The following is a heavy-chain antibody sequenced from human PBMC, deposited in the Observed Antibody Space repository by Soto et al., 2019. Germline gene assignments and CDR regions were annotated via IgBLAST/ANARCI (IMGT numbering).Heavy chain of an antibody. Sequence: GESLKISCKGSGYSFTSYWIAWVRQMPGKGLEWMGIIYPGDSETKYSPSSQGQVTVSGDKSISTAYLQWSSLKASDTAMYYCARRTGGGAFDIWGQGTMVTVSS. J-gene: IGHJ3*02. D-gene: IGHD1-1*01. V-gene: IGHV5-51*01. CDR1: GYSFTSYW. CDR3: ARRTGGGAFDI. CDR2: IYPGDSET.